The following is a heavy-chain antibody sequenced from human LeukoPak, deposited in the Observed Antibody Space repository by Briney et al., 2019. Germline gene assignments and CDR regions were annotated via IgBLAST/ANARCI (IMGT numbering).Heavy chain of an antibody. CDR2: ISGSGGST. Sequence: GGSLRLSCAASGFTFSSYAMSWVRQAPGKGLEWVSAISGSGGSTYYADSAKGRFIISRDNSKNTLYLQLNSLRAEDTAVYNCAKAEDYYDSSGYYYPTSFDYWGQGTLVTVSS. D-gene: IGHD3-22*01. J-gene: IGHJ4*02. CDR3: AKAEDYYDSSGYYYPTSFDY. CDR1: GFTFSSYA. V-gene: IGHV3-23*01.